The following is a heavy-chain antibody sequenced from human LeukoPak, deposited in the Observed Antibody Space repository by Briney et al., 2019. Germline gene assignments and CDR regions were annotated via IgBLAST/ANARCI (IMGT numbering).Heavy chain of an antibody. J-gene: IGHJ4*02. V-gene: IGHV3-33*01. CDR2: IWYDGTNK. CDR1: GFTFSNYG. D-gene: IGHD2/OR15-2a*01. CDR3: TREGPRGNSQFDY. Sequence: GGSLRLSCAASGFTFSNYGMHWVRQAPGKGLEWVALIWYDGTNKYYTDSVRGRFTISRENTQNTLYLQMNSLRVEDTALYYCTREGPRGNSQFDYWGQGTLVTVSS.